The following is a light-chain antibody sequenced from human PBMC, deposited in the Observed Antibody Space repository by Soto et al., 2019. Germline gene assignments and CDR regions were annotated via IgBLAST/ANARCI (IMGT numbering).Light chain of an antibody. CDR2: GAS. Sequence: EIVLTQSPATLSLSPGERATLSCRASQIVSSYLALYQQKPGQAPRLLIYGASNRATGVPDRFSGGGSATDFTLTISRLEPEDFAVYYCQQYDDSPLTFGGGTKVDI. CDR3: QQYDDSPLT. CDR1: QIVSSY. V-gene: IGKV3-20*01. J-gene: IGKJ4*01.